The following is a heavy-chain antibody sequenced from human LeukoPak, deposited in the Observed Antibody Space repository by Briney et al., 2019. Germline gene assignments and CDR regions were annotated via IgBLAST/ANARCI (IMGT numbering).Heavy chain of an antibody. J-gene: IGHJ5*02. Sequence: ASVKVSCKVSGYTLTELSMHWVRQAPGKGLEWMGGFDPEDGETIYAQKFQGRVTMTEDTSTDTAYMELSCLRSEDTAVYYCATFDIHAMVQAPGWFDPWGQGTLVTVSS. D-gene: IGHD3-10*01. V-gene: IGHV1-24*01. CDR3: ATFDIHAMVQAPGWFDP. CDR1: GYTLTELS. CDR2: FDPEDGET.